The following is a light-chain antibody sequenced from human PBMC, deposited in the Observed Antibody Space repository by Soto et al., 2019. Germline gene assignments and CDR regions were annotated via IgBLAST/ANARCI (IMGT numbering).Light chain of an antibody. Sequence: IVMTQSPDSLAVSLGERATINCKSSQSVLFSSDNKNYLTWYQQKPGQPPKLLIYWASTRESGVTDRFSGAGSGTDFTLTISSLQAEDVAVYYCQQFYTSLYTFGQGTKVEIK. CDR3: QQFYTSLYT. CDR1: QSVLFSSDNKNY. J-gene: IGKJ2*01. V-gene: IGKV4-1*01. CDR2: WAS.